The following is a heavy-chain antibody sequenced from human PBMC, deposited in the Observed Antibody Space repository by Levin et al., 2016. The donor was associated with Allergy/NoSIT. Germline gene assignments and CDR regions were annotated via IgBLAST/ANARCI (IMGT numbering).Heavy chain of an antibody. D-gene: IGHD1-26*01. Sequence: WVRQAPGQGLEWMGWISAYNGNTNYAQKFQGRVTMTRDTSTSTVYMELSSLRSEDTAVYYCATVGASHYGMDVWGQGTTVTVSS. V-gene: IGHV1-18*01. CDR2: ISAYNGNT. J-gene: IGHJ6*02. CDR3: ATVGASHYGMDV.